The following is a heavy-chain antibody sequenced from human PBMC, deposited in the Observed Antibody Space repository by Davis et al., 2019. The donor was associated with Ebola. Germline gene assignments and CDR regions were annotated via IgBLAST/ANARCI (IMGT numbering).Heavy chain of an antibody. V-gene: IGHV1-46*01. J-gene: IGHJ2*01. CDR1: GYTFTSYY. CDR2: INPSGGST. CDR3: ARVPDWRWYFDL. Sequence: AASVKVSCKASGYTFTSYYMHWVRQVPGQGLEWMGIINPSGGSTSYAQKFQGRVTMTRDTSTSTVYLELSSLRSEDTAVYYCARVPDWRWYFDLWGRGTLVTVSS. D-gene: IGHD2-21*01.